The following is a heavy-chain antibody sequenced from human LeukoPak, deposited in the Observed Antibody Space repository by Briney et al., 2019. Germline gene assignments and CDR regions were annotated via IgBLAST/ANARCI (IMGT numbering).Heavy chain of an antibody. CDR2: IWYDGSNK. J-gene: IGHJ4*02. V-gene: IGHV3-33*01. Sequence: QPGRSLRLSCVASGFSFSNYGMHWVRQAPGKGLEWVAVIWYDGSNKYYADSVKGRFTISRDNSKNTLYLQMNSLRAEDTAVYYCARDLTPYGISTFDYWGQGALVTVSS. D-gene: IGHD4-23*01. CDR3: ARDLTPYGISTFDY. CDR1: GFSFSNYG.